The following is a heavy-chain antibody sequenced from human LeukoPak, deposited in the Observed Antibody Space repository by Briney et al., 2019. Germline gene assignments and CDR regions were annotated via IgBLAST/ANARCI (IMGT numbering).Heavy chain of an antibody. CDR2: LYSSDNT. CDR3: AKEIGREGHY. CDR1: GFSVSSNY. J-gene: IGHJ4*02. D-gene: IGHD1-14*01. V-gene: IGHV3-53*01. Sequence: PGGSLRLSCAVSGFSVSSNYMIWVRQAPGKGLEWVSVLYSSDNTNYADSVKGRFTISRDNSKNTLYLQMNSLRAEDTAVYYCAKEIGREGHYWGQGTLVTVSS.